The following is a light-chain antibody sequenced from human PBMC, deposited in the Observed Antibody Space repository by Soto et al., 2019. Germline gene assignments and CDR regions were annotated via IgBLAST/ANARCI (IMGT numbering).Light chain of an antibody. Sequence: DIQMTQSPSTLSASVGDRVTITCRASQSISDWLAWYQQKPGKAPKLLIYDVASLESGVPSRFSGSASGTEFALTISSLQPADFATYYCQQYNSYPGTFGQGTKVDIK. CDR1: QSISDW. J-gene: IGKJ1*01. V-gene: IGKV1-5*01. CDR3: QQYNSYPGT. CDR2: DVA.